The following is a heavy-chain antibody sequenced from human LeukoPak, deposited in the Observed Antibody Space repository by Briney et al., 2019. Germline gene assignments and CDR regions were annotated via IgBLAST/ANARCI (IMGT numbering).Heavy chain of an antibody. CDR2: MSYDGSKN. V-gene: IGHV3-30*10. Sequence: SGGSLTLSCSASGFTFSSHAMLCVRQAPGGGGEGGAVMSYDGSKNYYTASVKRRFTISRDNSMHTLYLQMNSLRAEDTAVYYCARGGSRNYYYYYYDRAARGKGTTLTVSS. D-gene: IGHD3-10*01. CDR1: GFTFSSHA. J-gene: IGHJ6*03. CDR3: ARGGSRNYYYYYYDRAA.